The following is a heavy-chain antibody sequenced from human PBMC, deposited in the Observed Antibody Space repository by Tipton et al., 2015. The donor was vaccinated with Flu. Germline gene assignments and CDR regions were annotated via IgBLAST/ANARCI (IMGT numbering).Heavy chain of an antibody. V-gene: IGHV4-34*10. D-gene: IGHD1-7*01. CDR2: ITHSGST. CDR1: GGSFSGYY. J-gene: IGHJ2*01. Sequence: LRLSCAVYGGSFSGYYWSWIRQPPGKGLEWIGEITHSGSTTYNPSLKSRVTVSMDMSKNQFSLKMTSVTAADTAVFYCVRVVNWNSSPWYWYFDLWGRGTLVTVSS. CDR3: VRVVNWNSSPWYWYFDL.